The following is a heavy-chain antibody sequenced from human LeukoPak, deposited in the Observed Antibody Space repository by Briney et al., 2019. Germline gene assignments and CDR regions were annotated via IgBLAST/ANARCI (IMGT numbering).Heavy chain of an antibody. Sequence: GGSLRLSCAASGFAFSTYWMSWVRQAPGKGLEWVANIRQDGGADYYADSVKGRFTISKDNAKNPVFLYMNSLRVEDSGVYYCARDNWTDYWGQGTLVTVS. CDR3: ARDNWTDY. CDR2: IRQDGGAD. CDR1: GFAFSTYW. J-gene: IGHJ4*02. V-gene: IGHV3-7*01. D-gene: IGHD3/OR15-3a*01.